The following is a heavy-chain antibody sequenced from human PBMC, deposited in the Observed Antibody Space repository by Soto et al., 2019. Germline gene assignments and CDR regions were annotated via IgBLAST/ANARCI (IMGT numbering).Heavy chain of an antibody. V-gene: IGHV4-4*02. CDR3: ARGIFYAFDI. CDR2: IDHSGST. Sequence: QVQLQESGPGLVKPSGTLSLTCAVSGVSLSNPNWWAWVRQAPGKGLEWIGEIDHSGSTNYNPSLNXXVXIXXDRSKNQFSLKLSSVAAADTAVYYCARGIFYAFDIWGQGTMVTVSS. J-gene: IGHJ3*02. D-gene: IGHD3-9*01. CDR1: GVSLSNPNW.